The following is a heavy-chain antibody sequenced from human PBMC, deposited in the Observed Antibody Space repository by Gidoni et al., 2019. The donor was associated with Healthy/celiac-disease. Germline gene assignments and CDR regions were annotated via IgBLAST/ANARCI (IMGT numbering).Heavy chain of an antibody. Sequence: QVQLQESGPGLVKPSGTLSLTCAVSGGSISSSNRWSWVRQPPGKGLEWIGEIYHSGSTNYNPSLKSRVTISVDKSKNQFSLKLSSVTAADTAVYYCARDYDSSGYPFYFDYWGQGTLVTVSS. CDR1: GGSISSSNR. J-gene: IGHJ4*02. V-gene: IGHV4-4*02. CDR3: ARDYDSSGYPFYFDY. D-gene: IGHD3-22*01. CDR2: IYHSGST.